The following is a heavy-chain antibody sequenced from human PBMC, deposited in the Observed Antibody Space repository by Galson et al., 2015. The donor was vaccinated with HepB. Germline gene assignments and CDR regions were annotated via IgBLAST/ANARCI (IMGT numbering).Heavy chain of an antibody. Sequence: SVKVSCKASGGTFSSYAISWVRQAPGQGLEWMGGIIPILGIANYAQKFQGRVTITADKSTSTAYMELSSLRSGDTAVYYCARDTASGWFKRWFDPWGQGTLVTVSS. CDR2: IIPILGIA. CDR3: ARDTASGWFKRWFDP. J-gene: IGHJ5*02. CDR1: GGTFSSYA. V-gene: IGHV1-69*10. D-gene: IGHD6-19*01.